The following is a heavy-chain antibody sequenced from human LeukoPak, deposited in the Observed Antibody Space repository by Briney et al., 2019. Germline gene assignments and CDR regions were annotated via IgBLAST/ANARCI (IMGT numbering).Heavy chain of an antibody. CDR2: IYTTGIT. Sequence: SETLSLTCTVSGGSFSNYYYNWIRLPAGEGLEWIGRIYTTGITDYNPSLKSRVTMSLDTSKNQFYLNLSSVTAADTAVYYCARKRVAADGAVFDKWGQGTQVTVSS. J-gene: IGHJ4*02. CDR3: ARKRVAADGAVFDK. CDR1: GGSFSNYY. D-gene: IGHD1-26*01. V-gene: IGHV4-4*07.